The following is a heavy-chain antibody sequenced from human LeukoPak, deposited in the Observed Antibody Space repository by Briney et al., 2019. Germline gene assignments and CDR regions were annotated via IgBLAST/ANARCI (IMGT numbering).Heavy chain of an antibody. D-gene: IGHD1/OR15-1a*01. CDR1: GFTFSGSW. CDR3: ARLRGNTAILT. J-gene: IGHJ5*02. Sequence: GGSLRLSCAASGFTFSGSWMTWVRQAPGKGLEWVANMTTDESGKYYLDSVKGRFTISRDDSKNSLYLQMNSLRAEDTAVYFCARLRGNTAILTWGQGTLVTVSS. CDR2: MTTDESGK. V-gene: IGHV3-7*01.